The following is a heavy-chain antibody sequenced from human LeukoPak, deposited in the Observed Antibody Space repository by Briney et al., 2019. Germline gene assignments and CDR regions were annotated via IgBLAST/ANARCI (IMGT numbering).Heavy chain of an antibody. D-gene: IGHD4-17*01. CDR1: GFTCSSYS. J-gene: IGHJ4*02. CDR3: ARDDGDYAHPVDY. CDR2: ISSSSYI. V-gene: IGHV3-21*01. Sequence: GGSLRLSCAASGFTCSSYSMNWVRQAPGKVLEWVSSISSSSYIYYADSVKGRFTISRDNAKNSLYLQMNSLRAEDTAVYYCARDDGDYAHPVDYWGQGTLVTVSS.